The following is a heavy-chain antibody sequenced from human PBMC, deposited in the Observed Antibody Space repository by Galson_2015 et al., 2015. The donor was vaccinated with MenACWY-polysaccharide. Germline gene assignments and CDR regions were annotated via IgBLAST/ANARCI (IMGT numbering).Heavy chain of an antibody. CDR2: IFHSGTT. Sequence: SETLSLTCTVSGGSIRSGYFWGWIRQPPGKGLEWIASIFHSGTTYYNPSLKSRVTISVDTSKNQFSLKLSSVTAADTAVYYCARVEKYSGSFYILYWGQGTLVTVSS. J-gene: IGHJ4*02. CDR3: ARVEKYSGSFYILY. CDR1: GGSIRSGYF. D-gene: IGHD1-26*01. V-gene: IGHV4-38-2*02.